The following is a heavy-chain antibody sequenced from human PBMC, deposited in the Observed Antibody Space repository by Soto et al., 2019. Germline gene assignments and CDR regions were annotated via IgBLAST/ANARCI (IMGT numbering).Heavy chain of an antibody. D-gene: IGHD3-3*01. CDR3: ARQTEPLYYDFWSGYLGFDY. CDR2: ISYSRST. V-gene: IGHV4-39*01. CDR1: GGSISSSSYY. Sequence: QLQLQESGPGLVKTSETLSLTCTVSGGSISSSSYYWGWIRQPPGKGLEWIGSISYSRSTYYNPSLKSRVTISVDTSKNKFSLKLSSGTAADTAVYYCARQTEPLYYDFWSGYLGFDYWGQGTLVTVSS. J-gene: IGHJ4*02.